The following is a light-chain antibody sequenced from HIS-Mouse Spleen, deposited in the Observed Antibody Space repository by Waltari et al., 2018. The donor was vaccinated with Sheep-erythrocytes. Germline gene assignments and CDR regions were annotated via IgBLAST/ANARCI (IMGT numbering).Light chain of an antibody. Sequence: DIQMTQSPSSLSASVGDRVTITCQASQDISNYLNWYQQKPGKAPKLMIYDASNLETGVPSRFSGSGSGTDFTLTISSLQTEDIATYYCQQYDNFPLTFGGGTKVEIK. CDR3: QQYDNFPLT. CDR2: DAS. V-gene: IGKV1-33*01. J-gene: IGKJ4*01. CDR1: QDISNY.